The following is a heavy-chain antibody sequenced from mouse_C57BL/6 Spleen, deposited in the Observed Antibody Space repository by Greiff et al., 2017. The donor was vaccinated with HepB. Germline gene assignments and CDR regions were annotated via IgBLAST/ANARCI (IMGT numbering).Heavy chain of an antibody. Sequence: VQLQQSGAELVRPGTSVKMSCKASGYTFTNYWIGWAKQRPGHGLEWIGDIYPGGGYTNYNEKFKGKATLTADKSSSTAYMQFSSLTSEDSAIYYCAREDYGYFDYWGQGTTLTVSS. CDR1: GYTFTNYW. CDR2: IYPGGGYT. V-gene: IGHV1-63*01. CDR3: AREDYGYFDY. D-gene: IGHD2-4*01. J-gene: IGHJ2*01.